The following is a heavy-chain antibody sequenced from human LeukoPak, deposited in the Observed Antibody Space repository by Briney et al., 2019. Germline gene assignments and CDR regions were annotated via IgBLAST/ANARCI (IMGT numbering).Heavy chain of an antibody. V-gene: IGHV1-2*02. J-gene: IGHJ4*02. CDR2: INPNSGGT. CDR3: ARVGCSSISCYTLNY. Sequence: ASVKVSCKTSGHTFTDYYIHWVRQAPGQGLEWMGWINPNSGGTNYAQLFQGRVTVARDTSVSTAYMELSRLRSDDTAVYYCARVGCSSISCYTLNYWGQGTLVTVSS. D-gene: IGHD2-2*02. CDR1: GHTFTDYY.